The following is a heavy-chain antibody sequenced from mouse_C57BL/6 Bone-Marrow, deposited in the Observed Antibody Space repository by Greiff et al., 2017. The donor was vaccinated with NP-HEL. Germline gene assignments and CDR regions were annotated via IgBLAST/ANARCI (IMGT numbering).Heavy chain of an antibody. CDR3: AIEGAHYCGSSYYFDY. V-gene: IGHV1-74*01. CDR1: GYTFTSYW. CDR2: IHPSDSDT. D-gene: IGHD1-1*01. J-gene: IGHJ2*01. Sequence: QVHVKQPGAELVKPGASVKVSCKASGYTFTSYWMHWVKQRPGQGLEWIGRIHPSDSDTNYNQKFKGKATLTVDNSSNTAYMQLSSLTSEDSAVYYCAIEGAHYCGSSYYFDYWGQGTTLTVSS.